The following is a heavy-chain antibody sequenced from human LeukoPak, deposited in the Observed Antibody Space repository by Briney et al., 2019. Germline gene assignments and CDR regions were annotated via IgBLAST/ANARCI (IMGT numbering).Heavy chain of an antibody. CDR3: ARDSGSSVYYYYMDV. Sequence: SETLSLTCAVSGGSISSGGYSWSWIRQPPGKGLEWIGYIYYSGSTYYNPSLKSRVTISVDTSKNQFSLKLSSVTAADTAVYYCARDSGSSVYYYYMDVRGKGTTVTVSS. CDR1: GGSISSGGYS. D-gene: IGHD1-26*01. J-gene: IGHJ6*03. V-gene: IGHV4-30-4*07. CDR2: IYYSGST.